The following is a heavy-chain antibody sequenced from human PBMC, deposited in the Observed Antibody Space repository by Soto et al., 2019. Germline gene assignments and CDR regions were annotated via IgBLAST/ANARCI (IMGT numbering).Heavy chain of an antibody. CDR3: TTPLGAAGTQAYYYYGMDV. CDR1: GFTFSNAW. CDR2: IKSKTDGGTT. D-gene: IGHD6-13*01. J-gene: IGHJ6*02. Sequence: PGGSLRLSCAASGFTFSNAWMSWVRQAPGKGLEWVGRIKSKTDGGTTDYAAPVKGRFTISRDDSKNTLYLQMNSLKTEDTAVYYCTTPLGAAGTQAYYYYGMDVWGQGTTVTVSS. V-gene: IGHV3-15*01.